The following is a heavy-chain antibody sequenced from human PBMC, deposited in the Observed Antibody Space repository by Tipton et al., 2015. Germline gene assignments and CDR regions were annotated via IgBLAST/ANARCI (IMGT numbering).Heavy chain of an antibody. Sequence: TLSLTCTVSGGSISSGDYYWSWIRQPPGKGLEWIGYIYSSGAASYNPSLKSRVTISVDTSRNQFSLKLTSVTAADTAVYYCARPTSGAFDIWGQGTMVTVSS. CDR3: ARPTSGAFDI. V-gene: IGHV4-30-4*02. CDR1: GGSISSGDYY. CDR2: IYSSGAA. D-gene: IGHD2-2*01. J-gene: IGHJ3*02.